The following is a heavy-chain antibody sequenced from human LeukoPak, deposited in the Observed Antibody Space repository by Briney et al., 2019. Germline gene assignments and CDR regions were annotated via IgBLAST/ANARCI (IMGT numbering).Heavy chain of an antibody. CDR1: GFTFSSYW. D-gene: IGHD4-17*01. J-gene: IGHJ3*02. CDR3: ARDNPDYGDYPWGLLSSVAFDI. V-gene: IGHV3-7*03. Sequence: GGSLRLSCAASGFTFSSYWMSWVRQAPGKGLEWVANVKQDGSEKYYVDSVKGGFTISRDNAKNSLYLQMNSLRAEDTAVYYCARDNPDYGDYPWGLLSSVAFDIWGQGTMVTVSS. CDR2: VKQDGSEK.